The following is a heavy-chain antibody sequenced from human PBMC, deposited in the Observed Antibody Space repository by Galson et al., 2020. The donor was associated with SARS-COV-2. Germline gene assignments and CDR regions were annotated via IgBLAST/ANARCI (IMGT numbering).Heavy chain of an antibody. CDR3: ARGDIVASRRGYYYYGMDV. D-gene: IGHD5-12*01. CDR2: IGTAGDT. J-gene: IGHJ6*02. V-gene: IGHV3-13*01. CDR1: GFTFSSYD. Sequence: GESLKISCAASGFTFSSYDMHWVRQATGKGLEWVSAIGTAGDTYYPGSVKGRLTISRENAKNSLYLQMNSLRAGDTAVYYCARGDIVASRRGYYYYGMDVWGQVTTVTVSS.